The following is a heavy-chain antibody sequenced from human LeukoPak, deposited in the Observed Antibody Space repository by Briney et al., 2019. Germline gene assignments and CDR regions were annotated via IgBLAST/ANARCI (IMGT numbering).Heavy chain of an antibody. CDR1: GYSFTSYW. Sequence: GESLKISCKGSGYSFTSYWIGWVRQMPGKGLEWMGIIYPGDSDTRYSPSFQGQVTISADKSISTAYLQWSSLKASDTAMYYCTRPHVDTAMAKPYYFDYWGQGTLVTVSS. J-gene: IGHJ4*02. V-gene: IGHV5-51*01. CDR3: TRPHVDTAMAKPYYFDY. D-gene: IGHD5-18*01. CDR2: IYPGDSDT.